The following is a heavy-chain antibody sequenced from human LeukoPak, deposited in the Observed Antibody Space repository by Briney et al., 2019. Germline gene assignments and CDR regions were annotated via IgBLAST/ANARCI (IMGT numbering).Heavy chain of an antibody. CDR1: GFTFGGSA. D-gene: IGHD5-18*01. J-gene: IGHJ4*02. CDR3: TSSGYSYYY. Sequence: AGSLRLSCAASGFTFGGSAMPWVGQASGKGLGWVGRIRSKANSYATAYAASVKGRFTISRDDSKNTAYLQMNSLKTEDTAVYYCTSSGYSYYYWGQGTLVTVSS. V-gene: IGHV3-73*01. CDR2: IRSKANSYAT.